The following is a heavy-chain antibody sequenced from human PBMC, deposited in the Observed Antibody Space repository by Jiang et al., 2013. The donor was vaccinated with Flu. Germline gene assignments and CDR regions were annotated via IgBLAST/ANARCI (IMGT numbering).Heavy chain of an antibody. Sequence: QLLESGGGVVQPGRSLRLSCAASGFTFSSYGMHWVRQAPGKGLEWVAVIWYDGSNKYYADSVKGRFTISRDNSKNTLYLQMNSLRAEDTAVYYCARDLLELGGYNWFDPWGQGTLVTVSS. V-gene: IGHV3-33*01. J-gene: IGHJ5*02. CDR2: IWYDGSNK. CDR3: ARDLLELGGYNWFDP. D-gene: IGHD1-7*01. CDR1: GFTFSSYG.